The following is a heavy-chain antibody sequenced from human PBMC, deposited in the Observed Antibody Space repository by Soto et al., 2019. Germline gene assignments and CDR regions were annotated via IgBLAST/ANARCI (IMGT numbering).Heavy chain of an antibody. V-gene: IGHV3-53*01. Sequence: EVQLVESGGGLIQPGGSLRLSCAASGFTVSSNSMNWVRQPPGKGLEWVSIIYSGSSSYYADSVKGRFTISRDNSKNTLYLQMNSLRAEDTAVYYCAREGDAFDIWGQGTMVTVSS. CDR1: GFTVSSNS. CDR3: AREGDAFDI. J-gene: IGHJ3*02. CDR2: IYSGSSS.